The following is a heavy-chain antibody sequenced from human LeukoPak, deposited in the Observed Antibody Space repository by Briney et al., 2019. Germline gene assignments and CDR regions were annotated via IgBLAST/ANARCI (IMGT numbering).Heavy chain of an antibody. Sequence: WETLSLTCTVSGGSISSYYWSWIRQPPGKGLEWIGFIYYSGSTNYNPSLKIRVTISVDTSKNQFSLRLNSVTAADTAVYYCARDVSAGRWVFDYWGQGTLVTVSS. J-gene: IGHJ4*02. CDR2: IYYSGST. CDR3: ARDVSAGRWVFDY. V-gene: IGHV4-59*01. CDR1: GGSISSYY. D-gene: IGHD1-26*01.